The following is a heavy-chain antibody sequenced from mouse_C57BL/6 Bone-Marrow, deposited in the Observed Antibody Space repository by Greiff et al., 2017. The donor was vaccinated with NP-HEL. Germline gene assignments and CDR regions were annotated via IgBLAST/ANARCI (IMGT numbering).Heavy chain of an antibody. CDR1: GYTFTSYW. J-gene: IGHJ3*01. CDR3: ARGWLPLKIY. D-gene: IGHD2-3*01. Sequence: QVQLQQPGAELVKPGASVTMSCKASGYTFTSYWLTWVKQRPGQGLEWIGDIYPGSGSTNYNEKFKSKATLTVDTSSSTAYMQLSSLTSEDSAVYYCARGWLPLKIYWGQGTLVTVSA. CDR2: IYPGSGST. V-gene: IGHV1-55*01.